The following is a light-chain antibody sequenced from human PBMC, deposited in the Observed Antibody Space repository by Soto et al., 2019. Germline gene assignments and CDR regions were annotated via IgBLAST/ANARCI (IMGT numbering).Light chain of an antibody. V-gene: IGLV2-8*01. CDR2: GVN. Sequence: QSVLTQPPSGSGSPGQSVTISCTGTSSEFGGYNYVSWYQQHPGKAPQLVIYGVNKRASGVPDRFSGSKSGNTASLTVSGLQAEDEADYYCSSYAGSNILYVFGTGTKVTVL. CDR1: SSEFGGYNY. CDR3: SSYAGSNILYV. J-gene: IGLJ1*01.